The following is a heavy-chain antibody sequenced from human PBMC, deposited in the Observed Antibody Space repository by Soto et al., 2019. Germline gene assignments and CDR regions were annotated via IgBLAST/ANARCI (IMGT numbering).Heavy chain of an antibody. J-gene: IGHJ5*02. CDR3: ARKHSPGIAAAGNWFDP. CDR1: GGSISSYY. V-gene: IGHV4-59*01. Sequence: SETLSLTCTVSGGSISSYYWSWIRQPPGKGLEWIGYIYYSGSTNYNPSLKSRVTISVDTSKNQFSLKLSSVTAADTAVYYCARKHSPGIAAAGNWFDPWGQGTLVTVSS. D-gene: IGHD6-13*01. CDR2: IYYSGST.